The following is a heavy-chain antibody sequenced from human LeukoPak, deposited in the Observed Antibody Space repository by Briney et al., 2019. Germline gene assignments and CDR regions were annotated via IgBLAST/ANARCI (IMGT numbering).Heavy chain of an antibody. V-gene: IGHV4-4*07. CDR2: IYTSGST. J-gene: IGHJ3*02. CDR3: AREGTYYYDSSGVLDI. Sequence: SETLSLTCTVSGGSISSYYWSWLRQPAGKGLEWIGRIYTSGSTNYNPSLKSRVTMSVDTSKNQFSLKLSSVTAADTAVYYCAREGTYYYDSSGVLDIWGQGTMVTVSS. CDR1: GGSISSYY. D-gene: IGHD3-22*01.